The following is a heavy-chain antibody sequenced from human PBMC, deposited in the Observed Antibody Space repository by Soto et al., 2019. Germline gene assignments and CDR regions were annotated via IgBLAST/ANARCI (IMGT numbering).Heavy chain of an antibody. CDR2: ISYSGST. CDR3: ARTSLTIFGPSNDYYGMGV. V-gene: IGHV4-30-4*01. D-gene: IGHD3-3*01. CDR1: GGSISSGEYY. J-gene: IGHJ6*01. Sequence: SETLSLTCTVSGGSISSGEYYWTWIRQPPGKGLEWIGYISYSGSTHYSPSLKSRVSITVDTSKNQFSLNLASVSAEDTAVYYCARTSLTIFGPSNDYYGMGVX.